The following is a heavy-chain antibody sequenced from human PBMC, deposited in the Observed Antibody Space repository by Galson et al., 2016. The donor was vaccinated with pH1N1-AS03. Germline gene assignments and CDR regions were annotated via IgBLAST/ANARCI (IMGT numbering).Heavy chain of an antibody. CDR1: GFTFGSHW. J-gene: IGHJ6*02. CDR2: INKDGNEK. D-gene: IGHD2-2*01. CDR3: ARDRTVIAASIIYYYGMDV. Sequence: SLRLSCAVSGFTFGSHWMSWVRQAPGKGLEWVANINKDGNEKYYVDSVKGRFAISRDNAKNSLYLQMNSLRAEDTDVYYCARDRTVIAASIIYYYGMDVWGQGTTVTVSS. V-gene: IGHV3-7*03.